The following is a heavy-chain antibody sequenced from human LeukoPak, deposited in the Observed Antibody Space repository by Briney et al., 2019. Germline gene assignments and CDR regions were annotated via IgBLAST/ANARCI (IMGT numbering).Heavy chain of an antibody. CDR3: ASSGSYSDFDY. D-gene: IGHD3-22*01. V-gene: IGHV3-53*01. Sequence: GGSLRLSCAASGFTTRNNYMSWVRQAPGKGLEGVSIIYSSGSAYYVDSVKGRFTISRDTSKNMVFLQMNSLRAEDTAVYYCASSGSYSDFDYWGQGTLVTVSS. CDR1: GFTTRNNY. CDR2: IYSSGSA. J-gene: IGHJ4*02.